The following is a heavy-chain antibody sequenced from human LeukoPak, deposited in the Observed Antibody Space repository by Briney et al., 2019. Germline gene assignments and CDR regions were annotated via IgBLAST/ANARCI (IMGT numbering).Heavy chain of an antibody. D-gene: IGHD6-19*01. CDR3: ARDREYSGGWFDY. Sequence: ASVKVSCKTSGYTFTSYGISWVRQAPGQGLEWMRWISSYNGYTNYAQNLQGRVTMTTDTSTSTAYLELRSLRSDDTAVYYCARDREYSGGWFDYWGQGTLVTVSS. CDR1: GYTFTSYG. CDR2: ISSYNGYT. J-gene: IGHJ4*02. V-gene: IGHV1-18*04.